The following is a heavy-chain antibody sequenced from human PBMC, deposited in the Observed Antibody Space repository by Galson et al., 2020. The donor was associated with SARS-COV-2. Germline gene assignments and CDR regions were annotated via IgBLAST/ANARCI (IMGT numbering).Heavy chain of an antibody. CDR3: ARDLPESSSWRGAFDI. Sequence: GESLKISCAASGFTFSSYAMHWVRQAPGKGLEWVAVISYDGSNKFYADTVKGRFTISRDNSKNTLYLQMNSLRAEDTAVYYCARDLPESSSWRGAFDIWGQGTMVTVSS. J-gene: IGHJ3*02. CDR2: ISYDGSNK. D-gene: IGHD6-13*01. CDR1: GFTFSSYA. V-gene: IGHV3-30-3*01.